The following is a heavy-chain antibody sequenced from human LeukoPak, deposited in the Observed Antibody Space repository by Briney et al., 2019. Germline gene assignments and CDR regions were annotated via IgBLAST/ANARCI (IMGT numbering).Heavy chain of an antibody. Sequence: GGSLRLSCAASGFTFSHYAISWVRQATGKGLEWVSAISKSGGDTYYADSVKGRFAISRDNSKNMLYLQMDSLRADDTAVYYCVRGPTYFDSWGQGTLVTVSS. J-gene: IGHJ4*02. CDR2: ISKSGGDT. V-gene: IGHV3-23*01. CDR3: VRGPTYFDS. CDR1: GFTFSHYA.